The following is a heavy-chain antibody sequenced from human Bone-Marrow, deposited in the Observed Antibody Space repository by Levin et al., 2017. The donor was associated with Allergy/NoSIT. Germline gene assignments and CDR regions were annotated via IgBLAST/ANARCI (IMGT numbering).Heavy chain of an antibody. CDR2: IYTSGST. D-gene: IGHD6-6*01. CDR1: GGSISSYY. V-gene: IGHV4-4*07. CDR3: ARAFGGAAPPFVRHHDAFDS. Sequence: SQTLSLTCTVSGGSISSYYWSWIRRPAGKGLEWIGRIYTSGSTDYNPSLKSRVTMSVDTSKNQFSLKLSSVTAADTAVYYCARAFGGAAPPFVRHHDAFDSWGQGTMVTVSS. J-gene: IGHJ3*02.